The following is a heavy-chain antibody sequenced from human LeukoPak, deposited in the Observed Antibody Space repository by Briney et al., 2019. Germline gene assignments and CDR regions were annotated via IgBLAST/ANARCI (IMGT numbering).Heavy chain of an antibody. Sequence: GGSLRLSCAASGFTFSSYAMHWVRQAPGKGLEWVAVISYDGSNKYYADSVKGRFTISRDNSKNTLYLQMNSLRAEDTAVYYCARDRIAAAGLDVSYYGMDVWGQGTTVTVSS. D-gene: IGHD6-13*01. CDR1: GFTFSSYA. CDR2: ISYDGSNK. V-gene: IGHV3-30*04. CDR3: ARDRIAAAGLDVSYYGMDV. J-gene: IGHJ6*02.